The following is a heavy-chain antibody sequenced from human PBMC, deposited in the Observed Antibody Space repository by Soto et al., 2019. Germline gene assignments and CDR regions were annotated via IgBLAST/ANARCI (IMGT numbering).Heavy chain of an antibody. CDR2: IYHSGST. CDR3: ARVPSP. J-gene: IGHJ5*02. CDR1: GDSISSSYFY. V-gene: IGHV4-30-2*01. Sequence: PSETLSLTCTVSGDSISSSYFYWGWIRQPPGKGLEWIGYIYHSGSTYYNPSLKSRVTISVDRSKNQFSLKLSSVTAADTAVYYCARVPSPWGQGTLVTVSS.